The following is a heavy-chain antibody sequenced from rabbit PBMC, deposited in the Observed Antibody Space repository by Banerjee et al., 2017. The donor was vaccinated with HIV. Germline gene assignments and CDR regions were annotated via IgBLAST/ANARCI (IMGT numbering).Heavy chain of an antibody. CDR2: IYAGSSGNT. D-gene: IGHD6-1*01. J-gene: IGHJ2*01. CDR3: ARASAYADYGYDV. V-gene: IGHV1S40*01. CDR1: GIDFSSGYD. Sequence: QSLEESGGDLVKPGASLTLTCKASGIDFSSGYDTCWVRQAPGKGLEWIACIYAGSSGNTYYANWAKGRFTISKTSSTTVTLQMTSLTAADTATYFCARASAYADYGYDVWGPGTLVTVS.